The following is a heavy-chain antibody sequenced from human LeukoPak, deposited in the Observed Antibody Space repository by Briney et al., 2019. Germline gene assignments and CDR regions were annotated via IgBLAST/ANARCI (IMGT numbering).Heavy chain of an antibody. D-gene: IGHD5-12*01. CDR3: TRGASGYGNFDY. Sequence: GGSLRLSCAASGFTFSTYFMHWVRQAPGKGLEWVADIASDGSHTFYVESVKGRFTISRDNSKNTLYLQMNSLRAEDTAVYYCTRGASGYGNFDYWGQGTLVTVSS. CDR2: IASDGSHT. J-gene: IGHJ4*02. V-gene: IGHV3-30-3*01. CDR1: GFTFSTYF.